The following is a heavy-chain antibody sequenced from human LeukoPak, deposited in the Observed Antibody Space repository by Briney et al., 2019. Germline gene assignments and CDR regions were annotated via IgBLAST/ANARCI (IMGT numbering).Heavy chain of an antibody. CDR1: GFTFSSYE. CDR2: ISGSGSPI. V-gene: IGHV3-48*03. J-gene: IGHJ4*02. D-gene: IGHD1-1*01. CDR3: AQAVPASSDY. Sequence: GGSLRLSCAASGFTFSSYEMNWVRQAPGKGLEWVSYISGSGSPIYYADSVKGRFTISRDNAKNSLYLQMNSLRAEDTAVCYCAQAVPASSDYWGRGTLVTVSS.